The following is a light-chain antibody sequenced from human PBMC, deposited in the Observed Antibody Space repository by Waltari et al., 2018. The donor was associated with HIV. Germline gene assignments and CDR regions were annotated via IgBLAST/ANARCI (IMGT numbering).Light chain of an antibody. Sequence: SYELTQPPSVSVSPGQTASITCSGDKLVTKYAFWYQQKAGQSPVLVIYQDDKRPSGIPERFSGSNSGNTATLTISGTQAMDEADYYCQTWDNRTARVFGPGTKVTVL. V-gene: IGLV3-1*01. CDR3: QTWDNRTARV. J-gene: IGLJ1*01. CDR2: QDD. CDR1: KLVTKY.